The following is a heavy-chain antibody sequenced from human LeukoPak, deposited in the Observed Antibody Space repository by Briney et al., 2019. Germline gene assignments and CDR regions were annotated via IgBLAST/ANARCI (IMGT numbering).Heavy chain of an antibody. Sequence: GGSLRLSCAASGFTFSSYAMSWVRQAPGKGLEWVSAISGSGGSTYYADSVKRRFTISRDNSKNTLYLQMNSLRDEDTAVYYCAKNNWGLNYYYHYMDVWGKGTTVTVSS. V-gene: IGHV3-23*01. CDR1: GFTFSSYA. J-gene: IGHJ6*03. CDR3: AKNNWGLNYYYHYMDV. CDR2: ISGSGGST. D-gene: IGHD7-27*01.